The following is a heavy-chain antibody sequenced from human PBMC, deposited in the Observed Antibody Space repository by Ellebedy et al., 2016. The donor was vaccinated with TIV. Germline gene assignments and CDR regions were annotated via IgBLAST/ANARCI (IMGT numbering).Heavy chain of an antibody. D-gene: IGHD4-17*01. Sequence: AASVKVSCKASGYTFTDYYIHWVRQAPGQGLEWMGWINPNSGGTNYAQKFQGWVTMTRDTSISTAYMELSRLRSDDTAVYYCAREGAVTTVFDYWGQGTLVTVSS. CDR2: INPNSGGT. CDR3: AREGAVTTVFDY. J-gene: IGHJ4*02. V-gene: IGHV1-2*04. CDR1: GYTFTDYY.